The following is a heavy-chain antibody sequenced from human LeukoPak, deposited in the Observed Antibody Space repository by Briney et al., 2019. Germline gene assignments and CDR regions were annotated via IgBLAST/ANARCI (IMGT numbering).Heavy chain of an antibody. V-gene: IGHV3-66*02. Sequence: PGGSLRLSCAASGFTLSSNYMSWVRQAPGKGLEWVSVIYSGGSTYYTDSVKGRFTISSANSKNTLYLQMTSLRAEDTDVYYCAREDISANLWPNDAFDIWGQGTMVTVSS. D-gene: IGHD2-15*01. CDR1: GFTLSSNY. CDR2: IYSGGST. J-gene: IGHJ3*02. CDR3: AREDISANLWPNDAFDI.